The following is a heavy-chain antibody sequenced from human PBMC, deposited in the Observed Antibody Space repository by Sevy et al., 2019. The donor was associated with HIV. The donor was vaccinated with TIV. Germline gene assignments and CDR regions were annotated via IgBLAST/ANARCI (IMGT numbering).Heavy chain of an antibody. V-gene: IGHV1-46*02. CDR3: XXXXXXXPALGX. Sequence: ASVKVSCKASGYTFNNYYMHCVRQAPGQGLEWMGIINPTSGSTNYAQKFQGRFTMTRDTSTSTVYMELTSLTSEDTXXXXXXXXXXXXPALGXXXQGTLVTVSS. J-gene: IGHJ4*02. D-gene: IGHD2-2*01. CDR1: GYTFNNYY. CDR2: INPTSGST.